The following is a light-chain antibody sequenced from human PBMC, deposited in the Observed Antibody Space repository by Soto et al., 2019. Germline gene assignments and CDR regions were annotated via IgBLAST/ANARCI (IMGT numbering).Light chain of an antibody. CDR2: EVT. Sequence: QSVLAQPASVSGSPGQSITISCSGTSSDVGTYNLVSWYQQYPGKAPRLMNYEVTKRPSGVSKHLSGSKTGKTASLTISGLQPEDEADYYCCSYAGSSSSIFGTGTKVTVL. V-gene: IGLV2-23*02. CDR3: CSYAGSSSSI. J-gene: IGLJ1*01. CDR1: SSDVGTYNL.